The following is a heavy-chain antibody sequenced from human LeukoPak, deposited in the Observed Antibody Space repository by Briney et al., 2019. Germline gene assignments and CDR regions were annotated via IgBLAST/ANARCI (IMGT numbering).Heavy chain of an antibody. V-gene: IGHV3-21*01. J-gene: IGHJ4*02. CDR3: ARDLYDSGAYSSPIDY. Sequence: GGSLRLSCAAYGFTLSSHSMNWVRQAPGKGLEWVSSISSSSSYIHSADSVKGRFTISRDNAKNSLYLQMNSLRAEDTAVYYCARDLYDSGAYSSPIDYWGEGTLVTVSS. D-gene: IGHD3-22*01. CDR1: GFTLSSHS. CDR2: ISSSSSYI.